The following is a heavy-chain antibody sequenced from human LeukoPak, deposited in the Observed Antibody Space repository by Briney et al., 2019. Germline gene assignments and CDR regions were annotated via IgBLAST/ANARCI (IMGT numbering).Heavy chain of an antibody. Sequence: GASVKVSCKVSGYTHTELPIHWVRQAPGKGLEWMEGFDPEDGETVYAQKFQGRVTMTEDTSTDTAYMELSSLRPEDAAVYYCATFGYCSAGTCYSRLDHWGQGTLVTVSS. CDR3: ATFGYCSAGTCYSRLDH. D-gene: IGHD2-15*01. CDR2: FDPEDGET. J-gene: IGHJ4*02. CDR1: GYTHTELP. V-gene: IGHV1-24*01.